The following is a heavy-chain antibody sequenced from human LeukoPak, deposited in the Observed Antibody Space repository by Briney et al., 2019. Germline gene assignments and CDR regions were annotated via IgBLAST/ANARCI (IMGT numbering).Heavy chain of an antibody. D-gene: IGHD2-2*01. CDR3: ARDPCSSINCPLRF. CDR2: INHSGRT. Sequence: SETLSLTCAVSGGSLSGSYCTWVRQSPGEGLEEIGEINHSGRTNYNPSLQSRVTISLDTTRSQFSLILRSVTAADTAVYYCARDPCSSINCPLRFWGQGTLVTVSS. J-gene: IGHJ4*02. CDR1: GGSLSGSY. V-gene: IGHV4-34*01.